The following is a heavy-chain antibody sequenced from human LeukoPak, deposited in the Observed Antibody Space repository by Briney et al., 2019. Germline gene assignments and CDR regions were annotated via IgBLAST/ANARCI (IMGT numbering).Heavy chain of an antibody. V-gene: IGHV1-46*01. J-gene: IGHJ4*02. CDR2: INPSGGST. D-gene: IGHD3-22*01. CDR1: GYTFTSYY. Sequence: ASVEVSCKASGYTFTSYYMHWVRQAPGQGLEWMGIINPSGGSTSYAQKFQGRVTMTRDTSTSTVYMELSSLRSEDTAVYYCARDRNPMYHYDSSGYLNYFDYWGQGTLVTVSS. CDR3: ARDRNPMYHYDSSGYLNYFDY.